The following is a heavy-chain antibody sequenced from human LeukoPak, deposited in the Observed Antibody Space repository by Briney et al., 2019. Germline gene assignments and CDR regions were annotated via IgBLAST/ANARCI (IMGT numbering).Heavy chain of an antibody. Sequence: SVKVSCKASGGTFSSYAISWVRQAPGQGLEWMGGIIPIFGTANYAEKLQGRVTITADKSTSTASMELSSLRSEDTAVYYCARQYYYDSSGYWGAFDIWGQGTMVTVSS. V-gene: IGHV1-69*06. D-gene: IGHD3-22*01. J-gene: IGHJ3*02. CDR1: GGTFSSYA. CDR3: ARQYYYDSSGYWGAFDI. CDR2: IIPIFGTA.